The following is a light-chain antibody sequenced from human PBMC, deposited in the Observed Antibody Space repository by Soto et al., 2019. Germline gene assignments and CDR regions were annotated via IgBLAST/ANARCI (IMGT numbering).Light chain of an antibody. CDR2: GTS. V-gene: IGKV3D-20*02. Sequence: DIVLTQSPAPLSLSPGERATLSFRASPSLSSIDLAWFQQKPGQAPRLLIYGTSSRDTGIPDSFSGSGYGTDFTLTISSLEHEDLAFYCCQLRNSLPLTFGGGTKVELK. J-gene: IGKJ4*01. CDR1: PSLSSID. CDR3: QLRNSLPLT.